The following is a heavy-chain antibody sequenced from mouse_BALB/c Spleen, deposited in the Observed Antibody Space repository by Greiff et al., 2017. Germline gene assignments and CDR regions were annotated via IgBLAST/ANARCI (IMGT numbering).Heavy chain of an antibody. J-gene: IGHJ1*01. Sequence: VQLQQSGPELVKPGASVKMSCKASRYTFTSYVMHWVKQKPGQGLEWIGYINPYNDGTKYNEKFKGKATLTSDKSSSTAYMELSSLTSEDSAVYYCARSTTMITTYYWYFDVWGAGTTVNVSS. V-gene: IGHV1-14*01. D-gene: IGHD2-4*01. CDR1: RYTFTSYV. CDR3: ARSTTMITTYYWYFDV. CDR2: INPYNDGT.